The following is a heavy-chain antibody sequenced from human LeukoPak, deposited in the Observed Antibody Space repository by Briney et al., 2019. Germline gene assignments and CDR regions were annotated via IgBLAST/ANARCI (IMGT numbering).Heavy chain of an antibody. V-gene: IGHV4-39*07. J-gene: IGHJ3*02. CDR1: GDSISRSSYY. Sequence: SETLSLTCTVSGDSISRSSYYWGWVRQPPGKGLEWIGSISYSGNSYYNPSVKSRFTMSVDTSKNQFSLRLASVTAADTAVYYCAREPLYCSSTSCIDAFDIWGQGTMVTVPS. CDR2: ISYSGNS. CDR3: AREPLYCSSTSCIDAFDI. D-gene: IGHD2-2*01.